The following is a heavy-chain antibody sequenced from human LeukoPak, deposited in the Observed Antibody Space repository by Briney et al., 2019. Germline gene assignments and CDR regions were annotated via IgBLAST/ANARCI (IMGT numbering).Heavy chain of an antibody. CDR2: IIPIFGTA. J-gene: IGHJ4*02. V-gene: IGHV1-69*13. CDR3: ARLLYYDILTGYSINDY. Sequence: SVTDSFKATVCIFLSYAISGVRQPPAQGVEWMGGIIPIFGTANYAQKFQGRVTITADESTSTAYMELISLRSQDTAVYYCARLLYYDILTGYSINDYWGQGTLVTVSS. D-gene: IGHD3-9*01. CDR1: VCIFLSYA.